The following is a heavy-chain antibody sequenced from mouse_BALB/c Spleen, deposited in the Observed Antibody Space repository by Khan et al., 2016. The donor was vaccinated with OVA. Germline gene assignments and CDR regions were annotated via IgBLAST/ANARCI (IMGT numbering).Heavy chain of an antibody. J-gene: IGHJ2*01. CDR3: SRWGNSYFDY. V-gene: IGHV3-2*02. CDR2: ISYSGST. Sequence: EVKLEESGPGLVKPSQSLSLTCTVTGYSITSDYAWNWIRQFPGNKLEWMGYISYSGSTSYNPSLKSRISITRDTSKNQFFLQLNSVTTEDTATYYWSRWGNSYFDYWGQGTTLTVSS. CDR1: GYSITSDYA.